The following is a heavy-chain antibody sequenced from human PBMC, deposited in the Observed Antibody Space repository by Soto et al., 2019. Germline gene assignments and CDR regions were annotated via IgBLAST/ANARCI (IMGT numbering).Heavy chain of an antibody. CDR1: GGSISSSSYY. CDR3: TRQIFWVVVAAIPDLYWFDP. D-gene: IGHD2-15*01. Sequence: QLQLQESGPGLVKPSETLSLTCTVSGGSISSSSYYWGWIRQPPGKGLEWIGSIYYSGSTYYNSSIKRRAAISVDTSKTQCSLKLSSVTAADPAVDYCTRQIFWVVVAAIPDLYWFDPWGQSTLVTVSS. J-gene: IGHJ5*02. CDR2: IYYSGST. V-gene: IGHV4-39*01.